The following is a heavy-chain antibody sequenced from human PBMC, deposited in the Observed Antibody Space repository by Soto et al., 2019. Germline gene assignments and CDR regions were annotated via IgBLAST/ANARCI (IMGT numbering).Heavy chain of an antibody. CDR2: IIPMFDIK. Sequence: QLQLVQSGAEVQERGSSVKISCKTSGGNFNTYALTWVRQAPGQGLEWIGGIIPMFDIKNVAQRFQGRVTLNADDSMTPAYMEMTSLSSDDTAVYYCAKEAGDHWGQGTLVTVAS. D-gene: IGHD3-10*01. CDR3: AKEAGDH. V-gene: IGHV1-69*01. J-gene: IGHJ4*02. CDR1: GGNFNTYA.